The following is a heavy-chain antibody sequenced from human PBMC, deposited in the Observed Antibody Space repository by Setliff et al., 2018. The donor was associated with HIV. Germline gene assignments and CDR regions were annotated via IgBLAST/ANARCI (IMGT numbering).Heavy chain of an antibody. CDR1: GGSINSHY. CDR3: ARGGYSSKLYSWFDP. J-gene: IGHJ5*01. D-gene: IGHD2-2*01. V-gene: IGHV4-59*11. CDR2: IYFTGIT. Sequence: SETLSLTCTVSGGSINSHYWSWLRQPPGKGLEYIGYIYFTGITNYNPSLQSRVTISIDTTKKQLFLRVRSVTAADTAVYYCARGGYSSKLYSWFDPLGQGILVTVSS.